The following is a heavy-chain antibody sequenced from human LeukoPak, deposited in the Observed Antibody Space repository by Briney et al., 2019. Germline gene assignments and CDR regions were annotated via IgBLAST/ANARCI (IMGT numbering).Heavy chain of an antibody. Sequence: ASVKVSCKASGYTFTGYYMHWVRQAPGQGLEWMGWINPNSGGTNYAQEFQGRVTMTRDTSISTAYMELSRLRSDDTAVYYCARDHDRGVIGYWGQGTLVTVSS. CDR1: GYTFTGYY. J-gene: IGHJ4*02. CDR3: ARDHDRGVIGY. D-gene: IGHD3-10*01. V-gene: IGHV1-2*02. CDR2: INPNSGGT.